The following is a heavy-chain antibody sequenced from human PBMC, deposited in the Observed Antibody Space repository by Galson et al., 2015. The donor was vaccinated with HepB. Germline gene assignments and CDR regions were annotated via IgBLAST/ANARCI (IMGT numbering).Heavy chain of an antibody. V-gene: IGHV3-53*01. CDR3: ARTLDCSSTSCLVGVFDY. J-gene: IGHJ4*02. Sequence: SLRLSCAASGFTVSSNYMSWVRQAPGKGLEWVSVIYSGGSTYYADSVKGRFTISRDNSKNTLYLQMNSLRAEDTAVYYCARTLDCSSTSCLVGVFDYWGQGTLVTVSS. D-gene: IGHD2-2*01. CDR1: GFTVSSNY. CDR2: IYSGGST.